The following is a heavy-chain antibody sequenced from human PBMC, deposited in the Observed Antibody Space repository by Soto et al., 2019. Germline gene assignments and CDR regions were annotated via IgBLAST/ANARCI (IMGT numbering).Heavy chain of an antibody. CDR2: IYYSGST. CDR1: GGSISSGGYY. D-gene: IGHD3-10*01. J-gene: IGHJ4*02. CDR3: ASHYGSGSYYDFDY. Sequence: SETLSLTCTVSGGSISSGGYYWSWIRQHPGKGLEWIGYIYYSGSTYYNPSLKSRVTISVDTFKNQFSLKLSSVTAADTAVYYCASHYGSGSYYDFDYWGQGTLVTVSS. V-gene: IGHV4-31*03.